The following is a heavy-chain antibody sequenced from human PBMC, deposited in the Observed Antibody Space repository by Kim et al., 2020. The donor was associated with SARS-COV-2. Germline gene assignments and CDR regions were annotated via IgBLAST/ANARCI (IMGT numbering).Heavy chain of an antibody. CDR1: GGSISSYY. J-gene: IGHJ4*02. V-gene: IGHV4-59*13. CDR2: IYYSGST. Sequence: SETLSLTCTVSGGSISSYYWSWIRQPPGKGLEWIGYIYYSGSTNYNPSLKSRVTISVDTSKNQFSLKLSSVTAADTAVYYCARGRSDADSPRFDYWGQGTLVTVSS. CDR3: ARGRSDADSPRFDY.